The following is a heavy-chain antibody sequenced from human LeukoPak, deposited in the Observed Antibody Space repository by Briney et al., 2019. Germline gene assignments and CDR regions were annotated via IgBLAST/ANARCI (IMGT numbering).Heavy chain of an antibody. D-gene: IGHD3-22*01. CDR3: AKDPLSLHYYDSSGYHPDY. Sequence: QPGGSLRLSCAASGFTFSSYAMSWVRQAPGKGLELVSAISGSGGSTYYADSVKGRFTISRDNSKNTLYLQMNSLRAEDTAVYYCAKDPLSLHYYDSSGYHPDYWGQGTLVTVSS. J-gene: IGHJ4*02. V-gene: IGHV3-23*01. CDR1: GFTFSSYA. CDR2: ISGSGGST.